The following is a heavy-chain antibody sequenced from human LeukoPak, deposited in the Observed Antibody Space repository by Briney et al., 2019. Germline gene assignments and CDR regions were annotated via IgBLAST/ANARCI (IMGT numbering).Heavy chain of an antibody. CDR3: AGDHSGYSGYVLHYNWFDP. Sequence: GASVKVSCKASGYTFTSYYMHWVRQAPGQGLEWMGIINPSGGSTSYAQKFQGRVTMTRDTSTSTVYMELSSLRSEDTAVYYCAGDHSGYSGYVLHYNWFDPWGQGTLVTVSS. V-gene: IGHV1-46*01. J-gene: IGHJ5*02. CDR2: INPSGGST. CDR1: GYTFTSYY. D-gene: IGHD5-12*01.